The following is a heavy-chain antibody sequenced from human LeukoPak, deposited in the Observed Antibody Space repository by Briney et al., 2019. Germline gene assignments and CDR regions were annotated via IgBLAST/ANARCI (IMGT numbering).Heavy chain of an antibody. CDR1: GFTFSSYW. Sequence: PGGSLRLSCAASGFTFSSYWISWVRQAPGKGLEWVSHIKQNGSQIYYVDSVKGRFTISRDNAKNSLYLQMNSLRAEDTAVYYCARDLPGRAAAGSSPCDYWGQGTLVTVSS. V-gene: IGHV3-7*01. CDR2: IKQNGSQI. CDR3: ARDLPGRAAAGSSPCDY. J-gene: IGHJ4*02. D-gene: IGHD6-13*01.